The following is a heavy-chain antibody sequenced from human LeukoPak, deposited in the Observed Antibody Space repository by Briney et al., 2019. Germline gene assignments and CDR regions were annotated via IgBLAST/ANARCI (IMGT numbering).Heavy chain of an antibody. CDR2: INHSGST. D-gene: IGHD6-19*01. CDR3: ARESSGRSYYYYYYMDV. J-gene: IGHJ6*03. V-gene: IGHV4-34*01. Sequence: SETLSLTCVVYGGSFSGYYWSWIRQPPGKGLEWIGEINHSGSTNYNPSLKSRVTISVDTSKNQFSLKLSSVTAADTAVYYCARESSGRSYYYYYYMDVWGKGTTVTVSS. CDR1: GGSFSGYY.